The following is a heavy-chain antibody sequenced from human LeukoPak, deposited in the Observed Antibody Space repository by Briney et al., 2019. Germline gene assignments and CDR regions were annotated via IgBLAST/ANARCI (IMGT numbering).Heavy chain of an antibody. J-gene: IGHJ5*02. Sequence: ASVKVSCKASGGTFSSYAISWVRQAPGQGLEWMGGIIPIFGTANYAQKFQGRVTITADESTSTAYMELRSLRSDDTAVYYCARIGYYDSSGYYPWGQGTLVTVSS. V-gene: IGHV1-69*01. CDR2: IIPIFGTA. CDR3: ARIGYYDSSGYYP. D-gene: IGHD3-22*01. CDR1: GGTFSSYA.